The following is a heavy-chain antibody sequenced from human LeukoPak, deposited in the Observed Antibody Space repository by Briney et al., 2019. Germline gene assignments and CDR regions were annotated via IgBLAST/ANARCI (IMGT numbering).Heavy chain of an antibody. CDR2: INAGNGNT. CDR3: ARDRVYSSSYYFDY. J-gene: IGHJ4*02. Sequence: GASVKVFCKASGYTFTSYAMHWVRQAPGQRLEWMGWINAGNGNTKYSQKFQGRVTITRDTSASTAYMELSSLRSEDTAVYYCARDRVYSSSYYFDYWGQGTLVTVSS. CDR1: GYTFTSYA. V-gene: IGHV1-3*01. D-gene: IGHD6-6*01.